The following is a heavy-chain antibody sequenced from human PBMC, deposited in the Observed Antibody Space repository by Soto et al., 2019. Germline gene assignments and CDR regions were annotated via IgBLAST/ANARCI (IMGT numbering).Heavy chain of an antibody. CDR2: INAGNGNT. Sequence: ASVKVSCKASGYTFTSYAMHWVRQAPGQRLEWMGWINAGNGNTKYSQKLQGRVTITRDTSASTAYMELSSLRSEDTAVYYCAMGYSSSPLGWFDPWGQGTLVTVSS. V-gene: IGHV1-3*01. J-gene: IGHJ5*02. D-gene: IGHD6-6*01. CDR3: AMGYSSSPLGWFDP. CDR1: GYTFTSYA.